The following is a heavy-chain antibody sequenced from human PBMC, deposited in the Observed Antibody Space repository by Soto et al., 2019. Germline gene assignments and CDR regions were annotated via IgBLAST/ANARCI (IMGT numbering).Heavy chain of an antibody. J-gene: IGHJ5*01. D-gene: IGHD4-4*01. CDR3: ANCYSSYVHNRFAS. CDR1: GGSISSYY. V-gene: IGHV4-59*01. Sequence: SSETLSLACTVSGGSISSYYWSWIRQPPGKGLEWIGYIYYSGSTNYNPSLKSRVTISVDTSKNQFSLKLSSVTAADTAVYYCANCYSSYVHNRFASWGQGKPLTVS. CDR2: IYYSGST.